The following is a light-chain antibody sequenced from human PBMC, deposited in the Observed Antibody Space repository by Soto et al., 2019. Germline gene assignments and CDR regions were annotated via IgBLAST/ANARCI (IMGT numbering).Light chain of an antibody. V-gene: IGKV1-5*01. J-gene: IGKJ4*01. CDR1: QSISSY. CDR2: DAS. CDR3: QQYNTYSLLN. Sequence: DIQMTQSPSSLAASVGDRGTITCRASQSISSYLNWYQQKPGKAPKLLIYDASSLESGVPSRFSGSGSGTEFTLTISSLQPDDFATYYCQQYNTYSLLNCGGGTKGDIK.